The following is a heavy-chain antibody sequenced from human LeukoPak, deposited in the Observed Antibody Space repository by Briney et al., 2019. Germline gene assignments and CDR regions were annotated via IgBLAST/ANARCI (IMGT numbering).Heavy chain of an antibody. CDR3: TTDGRLYYDFWSGYSGIDY. Sequence: GGSLRLSCAASGFTFSNAWMSWVRQAPGKGLEWVGRIKSKTDGGTTDYAAPVKGRFTISRDDSKNTLYLQMNSLKTEDTAVYYCTTDGRLYYDFWSGYSGIDYWGQGTLVTVSS. CDR2: IKSKTDGGTT. V-gene: IGHV3-15*01. J-gene: IGHJ4*02. D-gene: IGHD3-3*01. CDR1: GFTFSNAW.